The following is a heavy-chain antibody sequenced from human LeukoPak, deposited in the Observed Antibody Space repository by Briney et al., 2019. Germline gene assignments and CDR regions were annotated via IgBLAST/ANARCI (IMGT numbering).Heavy chain of an antibody. Sequence: ASVKVSCKASGYTFTGYYMHWVRQAPGQGLEWMGWINPNSGGTKYAQKFQGRVTMTRDTSISTAHMELSRLRSDDTAVYYCASLVNYYDSSGSIGDAFDIWGQGTMVTVSS. CDR3: ASLVNYYDSSGSIGDAFDI. J-gene: IGHJ3*02. D-gene: IGHD3-22*01. CDR1: GYTFTGYY. CDR2: INPNSGGT. V-gene: IGHV1-2*02.